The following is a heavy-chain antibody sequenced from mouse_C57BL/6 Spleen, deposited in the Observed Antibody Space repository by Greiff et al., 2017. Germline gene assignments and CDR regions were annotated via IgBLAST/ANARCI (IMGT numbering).Heavy chain of an antibody. V-gene: IGHV1-81*01. CDR1: GYTFTSYG. Sequence: QVQLQQSGAELARPGASVKLSCKASGYTFTSYGISWVKQRTGQGLEWIGEIYPRSGNTYYNEKFKGKATLTADKSSGTAYMELGSLTSEDAAIYVRAREERTGGDFDVWGTGTTVTVSS. CDR2: IYPRSGNT. CDR3: AREERTGGDFDV. J-gene: IGHJ1*03. D-gene: IGHD4-1*01.